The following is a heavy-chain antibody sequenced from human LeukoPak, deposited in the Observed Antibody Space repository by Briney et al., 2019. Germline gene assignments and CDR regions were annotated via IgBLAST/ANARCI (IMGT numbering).Heavy chain of an antibody. V-gene: IGHV3-30-3*01. Sequence: GGSLRLSCAASGFTFSSYATHWVRQAPGKGLEWVAVISYDGSNKYYADSVKGRFTISRDNSKNTLYLQMNSLRAEDTAVYYCARDPQNCSGGSCYSPYYYGMGVWGQGTTVTVSS. J-gene: IGHJ6*02. CDR1: GFTFSSYA. CDR3: ARDPQNCSGGSCYSPYYYGMGV. D-gene: IGHD2-15*01. CDR2: ISYDGSNK.